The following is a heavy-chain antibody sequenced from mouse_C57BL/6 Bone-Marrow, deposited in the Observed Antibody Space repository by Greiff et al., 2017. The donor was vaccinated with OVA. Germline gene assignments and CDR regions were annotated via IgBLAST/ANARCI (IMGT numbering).Heavy chain of an antibody. V-gene: IGHV1-64*01. Sequence: QVQLQQPGAELVKPGASVKLSCKASGYTFTSYWMHWVKQRPGQGLEWIGMIHPNSGSTNYNEKFKSKATLTVDKSSSTAYMQLSSLTSEDSAVNYCARRRLRSDAMDYWGQGTSVTVSS. J-gene: IGHJ4*01. CDR2: IHPNSGST. CDR3: ARRRLRSDAMDY. D-gene: IGHD2-2*01. CDR1: GYTFTSYW.